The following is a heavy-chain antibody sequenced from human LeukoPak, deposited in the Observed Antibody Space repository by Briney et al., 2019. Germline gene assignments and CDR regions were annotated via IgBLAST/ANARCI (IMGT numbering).Heavy chain of an antibody. CDR2: IKQDGSEK. V-gene: IGHV3-7*03. J-gene: IGHJ4*01. CDR1: GFTFSLYW. D-gene: IGHD3-9*01. Sequence: PGGSLRLSCAASGFTFSLYWMNWVRRAPGKGLGWVANIKQDGSEKNYVDSVKGRFTISRDNAKNSLYLQMNNLRVEDTAMYYCAGGTGFIIKDWGQEPWSPSPQ. CDR3: AGGTGFIIKD.